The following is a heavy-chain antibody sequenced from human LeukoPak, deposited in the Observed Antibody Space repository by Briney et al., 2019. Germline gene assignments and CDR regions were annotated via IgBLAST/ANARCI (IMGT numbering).Heavy chain of an antibody. CDR1: GYTFTSYG. CDR2: ISAYNGNT. D-gene: IGHD1-14*01. V-gene: IGHV1-18*01. Sequence: ASVKVSCKASGYTFTSYGISWVRQAPGQGLEWMGWISAYNGNTNYAQKLQGRVTMTTDTSTSTAYMVLRSLRSDDTAVYYCARTTSRSHNDAFDIWSQGTMVTVSS. J-gene: IGHJ3*02. CDR3: ARTTSRSHNDAFDI.